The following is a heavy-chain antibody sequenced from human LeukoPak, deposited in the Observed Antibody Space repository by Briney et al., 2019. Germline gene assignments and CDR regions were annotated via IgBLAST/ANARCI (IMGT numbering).Heavy chain of an antibody. Sequence: ASVKVSCKASGYTFTGYYVHWVRQAPGQGLEWMGWINPNSGGTNYAQKFQGRVTMTRDTSISTAYMELSRLRSDDTAVYYCARDTVRFLEWFPLYFDYWGQGTLVTVSS. V-gene: IGHV1-2*02. D-gene: IGHD3-3*01. CDR1: GYTFTGYY. CDR3: ARDTVRFLEWFPLYFDY. CDR2: INPNSGGT. J-gene: IGHJ4*02.